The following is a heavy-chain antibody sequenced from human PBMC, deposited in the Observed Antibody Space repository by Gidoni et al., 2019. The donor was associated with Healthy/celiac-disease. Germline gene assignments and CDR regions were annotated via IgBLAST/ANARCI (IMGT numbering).Heavy chain of an antibody. Sequence: EVQLVESGGGLVQPGGSLRLSCAASGFTFSSYWMSWVRQAPGKGLVWVANIKQDGSEKYYVDAVKGRFTISRDNAKNSLYLQMNSLRAEDTAVYYCARDVVVVPAATDYYYYYGMDVWGQGTTVTVSS. CDR2: IKQDGSEK. D-gene: IGHD2-2*01. J-gene: IGHJ6*02. CDR1: GFTFSSYW. CDR3: ARDVVVVPAATDYYYYYGMDV. V-gene: IGHV3-7*01.